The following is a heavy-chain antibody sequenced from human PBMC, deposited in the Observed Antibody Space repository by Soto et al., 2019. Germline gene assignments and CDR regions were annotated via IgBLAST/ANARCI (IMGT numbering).Heavy chain of an antibody. CDR2: IYYSGST. D-gene: IGHD5-18*01. Sequence: SETLSLTCTVSGGSISSSSYYWGWIRQPPGKGLEWIGSIYYSGSTYYNPSLKSRVTISVDTSKNQFSLKLSSVTAADTAVYYCAREGYSYGSYYYYGMDVWGQGTTVTVSS. V-gene: IGHV4-39*02. CDR1: GGSISSSSYY. CDR3: AREGYSYGSYYYYGMDV. J-gene: IGHJ6*02.